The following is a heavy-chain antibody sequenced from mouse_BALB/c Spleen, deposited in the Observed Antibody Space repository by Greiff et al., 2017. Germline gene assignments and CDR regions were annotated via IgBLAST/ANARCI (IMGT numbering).Heavy chain of an antibody. CDR3: ARKPYWYFDV. J-gene: IGHJ1*01. CDR1: GFTFSSYY. Sequence: EVQVVESGGGLVKLGGSLKLSCAASGFTFSSYYMSWVRQTPEKRLELVAAINSNGGSTYYPDTVKGRFTISRDNAKNTLYLQMSSLKSEDTALYYCARKPYWYFDVWGAGTTVTVSS. V-gene: IGHV5-6-2*01. CDR2: INSNGGST.